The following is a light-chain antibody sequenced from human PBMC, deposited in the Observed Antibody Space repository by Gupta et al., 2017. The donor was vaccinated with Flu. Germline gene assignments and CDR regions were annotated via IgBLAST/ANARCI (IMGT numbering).Light chain of an antibody. Sequence: DIQMTQSPSSLSASVGDRVTITCRASQSISSYLNWYQQKPGKAPKLLIYAASSLQSGVPSRFSGSGSGTDFTLTISSLQPEDFATYYCQQSDSNPRYTFGQGTKLEIK. CDR3: QQSDSNPRYT. V-gene: IGKV1-39*01. J-gene: IGKJ2*01. CDR1: QSISSY. CDR2: AAS.